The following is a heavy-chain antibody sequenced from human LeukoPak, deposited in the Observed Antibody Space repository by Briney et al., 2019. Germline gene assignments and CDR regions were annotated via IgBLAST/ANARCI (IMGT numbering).Heavy chain of an antibody. J-gene: IGHJ4*02. CDR2: ISSSSSTI. Sequence: PGGSLRLSCAASGFTFSSYSMNWVRQAPGKGLEWVSYISSSSSTIYYADSVKGRFTISRDNAKNSLYLQMNSLRAEDTAVYYCARDLSITMVRGVMGFDYWGQGTLVTVSS. CDR1: GFTFSSYS. CDR3: ARDLSITMVRGVMGFDY. V-gene: IGHV3-48*04. D-gene: IGHD3-10*01.